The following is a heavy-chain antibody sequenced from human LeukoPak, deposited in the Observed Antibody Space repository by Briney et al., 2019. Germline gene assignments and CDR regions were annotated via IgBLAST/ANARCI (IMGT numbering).Heavy chain of an antibody. CDR3: ARSGSSWFPYYFDY. Sequence: PGGSLRLSCAGSGFNFSHYWVTWVRQAPGKGLEWVANIKQDGSDKYYVDSVKGRFTISRDNAKNSLYLQMTSLRVEDTAVYYCARSGSSWFPYYFDYWGQGILVTVSS. CDR1: GFNFSHYW. D-gene: IGHD6-13*01. J-gene: IGHJ4*02. CDR2: IKQDGSDK. V-gene: IGHV3-7*01.